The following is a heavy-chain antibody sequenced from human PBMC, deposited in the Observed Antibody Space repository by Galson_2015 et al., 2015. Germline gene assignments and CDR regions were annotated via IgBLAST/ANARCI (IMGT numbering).Heavy chain of an antibody. CDR2: ISGSGGST. CDR1: GFTFSSYA. CDR3: AKRFKGSGLTPIADYFDY. Sequence: SLRLSCAASGFTFSSYAISWVRQAPGKGLEWVSGISGSGGSTYYADSVKGRFTISRDNSKNTLYLQMNSLRAEDTAVYYCAKRFKGSGLTPIADYFDYWGQGTLVPVSS. V-gene: IGHV3-23*01. D-gene: IGHD6-19*01. J-gene: IGHJ4*02.